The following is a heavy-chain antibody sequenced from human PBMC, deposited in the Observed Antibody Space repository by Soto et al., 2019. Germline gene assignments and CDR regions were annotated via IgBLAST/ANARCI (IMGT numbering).Heavy chain of an antibody. J-gene: IGHJ5*02. Sequence: QVQLVQSGAEVKKPGASVKVSCKASGYTFTSYGISWVRQAPGQGLEWMGWISAYNGNTNYAQKRQSRVTMTTDTSTSSTYMELRSVVSDDTAVYYCARDKGVVPEAICENWFEPWGQGTLVTVSS. D-gene: IGHD2-2*01. CDR1: GYTFTSYG. CDR3: ARDKGVVPEAICENWFEP. CDR2: ISAYNGNT. V-gene: IGHV1-18*01.